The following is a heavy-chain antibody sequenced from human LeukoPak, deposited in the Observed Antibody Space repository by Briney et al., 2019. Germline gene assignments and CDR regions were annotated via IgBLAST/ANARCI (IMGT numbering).Heavy chain of an antibody. J-gene: IGHJ4*02. Sequence: GGSLRLSCAASGFTFSSYSMNWVRQAPGKGLEWVSSISSSSSYIYYADSVKGRFTISRDNAKNSLYVQMNSLRAEDTAVYYCARDRRFPYYYDSSGYYFDYWGQGTLVTVSS. CDR3: ARDRRFPYYYDSSGYYFDY. CDR1: GFTFSSYS. D-gene: IGHD3-22*01. V-gene: IGHV3-21*01. CDR2: ISSSSSYI.